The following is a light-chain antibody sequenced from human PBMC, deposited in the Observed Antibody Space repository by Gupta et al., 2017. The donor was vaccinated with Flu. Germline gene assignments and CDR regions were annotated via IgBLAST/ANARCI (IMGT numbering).Light chain of an antibody. CDR3: RQGKQFPST. CDR2: QTS. V-gene: IGKV2-24*01. J-gene: IGKJ2*01. CDR1: QSLVHSDGNTY. Sequence: DIVMTQTPLSSPVTLGQPASISCRSSQSLVHSDGNTYLNWLQQRPGQAPRLLIYQTSTRFSGVPDRFSGSGTGTDFTLKISRVEVEDVGIYYCRQGKQFPSTFGQGTKLEIK.